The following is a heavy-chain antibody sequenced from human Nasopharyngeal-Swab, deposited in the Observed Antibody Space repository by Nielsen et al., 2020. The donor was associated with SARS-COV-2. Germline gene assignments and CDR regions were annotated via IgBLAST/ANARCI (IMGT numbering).Heavy chain of an antibody. V-gene: IGHV1-2*02. CDR3: ARDDLTAYDAFDI. CDR2: INPNSGGT. J-gene: IGHJ3*02. D-gene: IGHD7-27*01. Sequence: ASVKVSCKASGYTFTGYYMHWVRQAPGQGLEWMGWINPNSGGTNYAQKFQGRVTMTRDTSISTAYMELSRLRSDDTAVYYCARDDLTAYDAFDIWVQGTMVTVSS. CDR1: GYTFTGYY.